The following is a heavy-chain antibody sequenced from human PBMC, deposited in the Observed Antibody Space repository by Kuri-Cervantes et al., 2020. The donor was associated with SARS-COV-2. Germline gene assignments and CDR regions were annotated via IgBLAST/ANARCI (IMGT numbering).Heavy chain of an antibody. CDR3: ASRDADNISSDAFDI. D-gene: IGHD1-1*01. Sequence: SCVVSGDSISSSGYYWNWIRQHPGKGLEWIGYVCYSGDTYYNPSLKSRVSISAQTSQNQFSLRLTSVTAADTAVYYCASRDADNISSDAFDIWGQGTMVTVSS. V-gene: IGHV4-31*02. J-gene: IGHJ3*02. CDR1: GDSISSSGYY. CDR2: VCYSGDT.